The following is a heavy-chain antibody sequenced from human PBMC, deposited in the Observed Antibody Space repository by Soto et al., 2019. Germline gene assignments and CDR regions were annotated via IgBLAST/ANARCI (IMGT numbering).Heavy chain of an antibody. CDR1: GYTFTANY. D-gene: IGHD6-13*01. CDR2: MATNSGGT. Sequence: QVRIVQSGTEVREPGASVKVSCRPSGYTFTANYLHWVRQAPGQGLEWMGWMATNSGGTKYAQKFQGRVSMTRDTSTKTAYMEVTGLTVDDTGIYYCARGSGSSWFDYWGQGTLVAVSS. CDR3: ARGSGSSWFDY. J-gene: IGHJ4*02. V-gene: IGHV1-2*02.